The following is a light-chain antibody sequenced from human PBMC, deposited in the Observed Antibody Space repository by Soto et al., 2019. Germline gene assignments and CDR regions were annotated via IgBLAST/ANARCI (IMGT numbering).Light chain of an antibody. V-gene: IGLV2-14*03. CDR1: SSDVGGYNY. Sequence: QSVLTQAASVSGFPGQSISISCTGTSSDVGGYNYVSWYQQHPGKAPKLMIYDVSNRPSGVSNRFSGFKSGNTASLTISGLHAEDEADYYCSSYTTSSTYVFGTGTKVTVL. CDR2: DVS. J-gene: IGLJ1*01. CDR3: SSYTTSSTYV.